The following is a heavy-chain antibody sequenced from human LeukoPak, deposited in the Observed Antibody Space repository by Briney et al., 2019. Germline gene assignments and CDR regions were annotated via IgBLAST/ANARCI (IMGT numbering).Heavy chain of an antibody. CDR1: GGTFSSYA. Sequence: EASVKVSRKASGGTFSSYAISWVRQAPGQGLEWMGGINPIFGTANYAQKFQGRVTITADESTSTAYMELSSLRSEDTAVYYCASLYGSGSYNFDYWGQGTLVTVSS. CDR2: INPIFGTA. D-gene: IGHD3-10*01. V-gene: IGHV1-69*13. J-gene: IGHJ4*02. CDR3: ASLYGSGSYNFDY.